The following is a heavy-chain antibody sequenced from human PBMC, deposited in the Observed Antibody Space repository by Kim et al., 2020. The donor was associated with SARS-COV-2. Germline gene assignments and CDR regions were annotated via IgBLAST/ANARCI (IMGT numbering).Heavy chain of an antibody. Sequence: GGSLRLSCVDSGLTFNNNAMSWVRQAPGKGLEWVSAIGVNAGTTFYAESVKGRFTISRDNSKNTLYLQMNSLRLEDTAVYYCTNVYTTRVLESTEDYYYYGMAVGGQGTTVTVSS. J-gene: IGHJ6*02. CDR2: IGVNAGTT. CDR1: GLTFNNNA. D-gene: IGHD2-2*02. V-gene: IGHV3-23*01. CDR3: TNVYTTRVLESTEDYYYYGMAV.